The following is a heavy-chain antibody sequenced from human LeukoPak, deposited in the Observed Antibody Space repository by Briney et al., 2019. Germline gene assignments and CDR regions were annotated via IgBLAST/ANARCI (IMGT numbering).Heavy chain of an antibody. D-gene: IGHD6-19*01. J-gene: IGHJ4*02. CDR1: GYTLTELS. Sequence: ASAKVSCKVSGYTLTELSMHWVRQAPGKGLEWMGGFDPEDGETIYAQKFQGRVTMTEDTSTDTAYMELSSLRSEDTAVYYCATSPLYSSGWYYFNYWGQGTLVTVSS. CDR2: FDPEDGET. CDR3: ATSPLYSSGWYYFNY. V-gene: IGHV1-24*01.